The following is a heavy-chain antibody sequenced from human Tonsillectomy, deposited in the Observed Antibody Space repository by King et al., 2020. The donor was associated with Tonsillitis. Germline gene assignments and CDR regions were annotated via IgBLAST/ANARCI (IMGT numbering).Heavy chain of an antibody. D-gene: IGHD3-22*01. CDR2: INAGNGNT. V-gene: IGHV1-3*01. CDR1: GYTFINFP. J-gene: IGHJ3*02. Sequence: QLVQSGAEVKKPGASVRVSCKASGYTFINFPMHWVRQAPGPRLEWMGGINAGNGNTKYSQKFQGRVTFTRDTSASTTYMELSSLRSEDTAVYYCARDRGLITMIVVVRTDAFDIWGQGTMVTVSS. CDR3: ARDRGLITMIVVVRTDAFDI.